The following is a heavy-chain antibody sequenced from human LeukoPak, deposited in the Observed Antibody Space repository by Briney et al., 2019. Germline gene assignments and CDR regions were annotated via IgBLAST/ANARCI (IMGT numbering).Heavy chain of an antibody. J-gene: IGHJ4*02. V-gene: IGHV3-23*01. Sequence: GGSLTLSCAASGFTFSNYAMTWVRQAPEGGLKWVSSISNSGYGTYYADSVKVRFTISRDNSKNTLYLPMNSLTSEDTAVYYCAKEEKASKPSDLDHWGQGILVTVSS. CDR2: ISNSGYGT. CDR1: GFTFSNYA. CDR3: AKEEKASKPSDLDH. D-gene: IGHD2-21*02.